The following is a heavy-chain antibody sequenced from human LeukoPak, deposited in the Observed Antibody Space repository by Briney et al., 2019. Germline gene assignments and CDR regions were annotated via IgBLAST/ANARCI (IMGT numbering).Heavy chain of an antibody. CDR3: AREGRPDIDY. CDR1: GFTFSSYS. CDR2: ISSSSSTI. Sequence: GGSLRLSCAASGFTFSSYSMNWVRQAPGKGLEWVSYISSSSSTIYYADSVKGRFTVSRDSAKNSLYLQMNSLRDEDTAVYYCAREGRPDIDYWGQGTLVTVSP. V-gene: IGHV3-48*02. J-gene: IGHJ4*02.